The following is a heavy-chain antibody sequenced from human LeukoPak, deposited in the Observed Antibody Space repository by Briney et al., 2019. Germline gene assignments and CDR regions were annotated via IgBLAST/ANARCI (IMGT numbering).Heavy chain of an antibody. D-gene: IGHD5-24*01. J-gene: IGHJ5*02. V-gene: IGHV3-48*01. CDR1: GFTFSSYS. Sequence: GGSLRLSCAASGFTFSSYSMNWVRQAPGKGLEWVSYISSSSSTIYYADSVKGRFTISRDNAKNSLYLQMNGLRAEDTAVYYCASPNYHWGQGTLVTVSS. CDR2: ISSSSSTI. CDR3: ASPNYH.